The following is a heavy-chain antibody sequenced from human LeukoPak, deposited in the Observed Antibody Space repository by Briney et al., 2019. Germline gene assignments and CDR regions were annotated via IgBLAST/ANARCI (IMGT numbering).Heavy chain of an antibody. Sequence: ASVKVSCKASGYTFTSYDINWVRQATGQGLEWMGWMNPNSGNTGYAQKFQGRVTITRNTSISTAYMELSSLRSEDTAVYYCARRRGGYYYDSSSHDAFDIWGQGTMVTVSS. CDR3: ARRRGGYYYDSSSHDAFDI. CDR2: MNPNSGNT. J-gene: IGHJ3*02. V-gene: IGHV1-8*03. CDR1: GYTFTSYD. D-gene: IGHD3-22*01.